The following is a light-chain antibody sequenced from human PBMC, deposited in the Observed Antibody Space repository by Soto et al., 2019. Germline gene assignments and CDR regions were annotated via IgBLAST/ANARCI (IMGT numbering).Light chain of an antibody. J-gene: IGKJ3*01. CDR1: QSINSRY. Sequence: EIVLTQSPGTLSLSPGERATLSCRASQSINSRYLAWYQQKPGQAPRLLIYGASSRATGIPDRFSGSGSGTDLTLTISRLEPEDFAVYYCQQFGSSPGFTFGPGTIVDI. CDR3: QQFGSSPGFT. CDR2: GAS. V-gene: IGKV3-20*01.